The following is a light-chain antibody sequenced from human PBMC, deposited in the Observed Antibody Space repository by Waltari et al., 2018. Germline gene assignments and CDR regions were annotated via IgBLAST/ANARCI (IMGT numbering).Light chain of an antibody. CDR1: QKSYSY. Sequence: DNQLTQSPSSLAASVGDRVTITCRASQKSYSYLNWYQQRPGRAPNLLISGTSTLRPGVPPRFSGGGSGTEFTLTITGLHPDDFATYYCQQSYVFGQGTKVEIK. CDR2: GTS. V-gene: IGKV1-39*01. CDR3: QQSYV. J-gene: IGKJ2*01.